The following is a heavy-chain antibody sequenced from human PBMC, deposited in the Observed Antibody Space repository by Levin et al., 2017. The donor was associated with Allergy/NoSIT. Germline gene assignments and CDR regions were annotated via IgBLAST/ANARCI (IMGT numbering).Heavy chain of an antibody. CDR2: TYYRSKWYN. J-gene: IGHJ4*02. D-gene: IGHD6-6*01. Sequence: PSETLSLTCAISGDSVSSNSAAWNWIRQSPSRGLEWLGRTYYRSKWYNDYAVSVKSRIIINPDTSKNQFSLHLNSVTPEDTAVYYCARDLLIASRLRSNYFDYWGQGILVTVSS. CDR3: ARDLLIASRLRSNYFDY. V-gene: IGHV6-1*01. CDR1: GDSVSSNSAA.